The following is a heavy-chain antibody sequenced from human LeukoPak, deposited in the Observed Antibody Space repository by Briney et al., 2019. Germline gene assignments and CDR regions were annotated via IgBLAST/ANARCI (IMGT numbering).Heavy chain of an antibody. CDR1: GFTFSSYS. J-gene: IGHJ3*02. CDR2: ISSSSSYI. V-gene: IGHV3-21*01. D-gene: IGHD1-26*01. Sequence: GRSLRLSRAASGFTFSSYSMNWVRQAPGKGLEWVSSISSSSSYIYYADSVKGRFTISRDNAKNSLYLQMNSLGAEDTAVYYCASGFPGGGYPDDAFDIWGQGTMVTVSS. CDR3: ASGFPGGGYPDDAFDI.